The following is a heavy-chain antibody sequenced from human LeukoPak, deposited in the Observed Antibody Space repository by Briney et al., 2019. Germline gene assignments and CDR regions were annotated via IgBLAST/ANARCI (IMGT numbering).Heavy chain of an antibody. Sequence: KPSETLSLTCAVSGYSISSGYYWGWIRQPPGKGLEWIGSIYYSGSTYYNPSLKSRVTISVDTSKNQFSLKLSSVTAADTAVYYCASRPHREEGPFDYWGQGTLVTVSS. D-gene: IGHD1-14*01. CDR1: GYSISSGYY. V-gene: IGHV4-38-2*01. CDR2: IYYSGST. J-gene: IGHJ4*02. CDR3: ASRPHREEGPFDY.